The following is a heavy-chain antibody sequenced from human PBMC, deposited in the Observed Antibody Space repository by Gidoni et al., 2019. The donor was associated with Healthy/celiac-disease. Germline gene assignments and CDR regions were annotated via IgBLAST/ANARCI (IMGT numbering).Heavy chain of an antibody. J-gene: IGHJ3*02. V-gene: IGHV3-48*03. CDR2: ISSSGSTI. CDR1: GFPFRSYE. D-gene: IGHD6-13*01. CDR3: ARDSSSSWSDAFDI. Sequence: EVQLVESGGGLVQPGGSLRLSCAASGFPFRSYEMNWVRQAPGKGREWVSYISSSGSTIYYADSVKGRFTISRDNAKNSLYLQMNSLRAEDTAVYYCARDSSSSWSDAFDIWGQGTMVTVSS.